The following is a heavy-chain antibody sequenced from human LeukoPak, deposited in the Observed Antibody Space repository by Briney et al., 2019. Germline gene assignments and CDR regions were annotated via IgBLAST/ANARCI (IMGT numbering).Heavy chain of an antibody. CDR3: ARILDRDA. CDR1: GGPMSDSY. CDR2: IHAIGST. Sequence: PSETLSLICTVSGGPMSDSYWYWIRNSAATGMEWIGRIHAIGSTNYNPSLKSRVIISLDTSRNQFSLSLSAVTAADTATYYCARILDRDAWGQGTLVTVSP. V-gene: IGHV4-4*07. D-gene: IGHD3-22*01. J-gene: IGHJ3*01.